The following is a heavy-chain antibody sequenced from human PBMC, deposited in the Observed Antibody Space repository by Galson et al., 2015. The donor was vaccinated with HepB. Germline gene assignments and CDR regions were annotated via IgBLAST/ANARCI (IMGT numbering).Heavy chain of an antibody. CDR1: GYTFNTYP. CDR2: INTKTGNP. CDR3: ARDELYYDSSGYSIELFDY. J-gene: IGHJ4*02. Sequence: SVKVSCKASGYTFNTYPMNWVRQARGQGLEWMGWINTKTGNPTHAQGFTGRFVFSLDTSVSTAYLQISSLKAEDTAVYYCARDELYYDSSGYSIELFDYWGQGTLVTVSS. V-gene: IGHV7-4-1*02. D-gene: IGHD3-22*01.